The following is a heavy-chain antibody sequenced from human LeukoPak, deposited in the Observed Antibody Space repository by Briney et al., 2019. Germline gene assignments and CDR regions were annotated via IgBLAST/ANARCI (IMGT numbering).Heavy chain of an antibody. CDR1: GGSISTYY. Sequence: SETLSLTCTVSGGSISTYYWVWIRQSPGKELEWIGYVSYSGNTNYNPSLKSRVTISVGTSKNQLSLKLSSMTAADTAVYYCARAGYCSATSCQWVPLVWGQGTTVTVSS. V-gene: IGHV4-59*01. D-gene: IGHD6-19*01. CDR2: VSYSGNT. CDR3: ARAGYCSATSCQWVPLV. J-gene: IGHJ6*02.